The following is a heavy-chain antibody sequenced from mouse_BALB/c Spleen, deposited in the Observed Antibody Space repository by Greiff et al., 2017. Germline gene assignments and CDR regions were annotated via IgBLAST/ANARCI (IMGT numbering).Heavy chain of an antibody. CDR3: ARDKDEYEMYYAMDY. V-gene: IGHV7-3*02. Sequence: EVQGVESGGGLVQPGGSLRLSCATSGFTFTDYYMSWVRQPPGKALEWLGFIRNKANGYTTEYSASVKGRFTISRDNSQSILYLQMNTLRAEDSATYYCARDKDEYEMYYAMDYWGQGTSVTVSS. D-gene: IGHD2-4*01. J-gene: IGHJ4*01. CDR1: GFTFTDYY. CDR2: IRNKANGYTT.